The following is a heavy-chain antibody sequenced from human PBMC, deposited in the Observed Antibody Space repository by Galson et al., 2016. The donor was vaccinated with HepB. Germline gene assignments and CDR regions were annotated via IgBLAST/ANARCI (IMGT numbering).Heavy chain of an antibody. J-gene: IGHJ4*02. CDR1: GFTFSSYS. CDR3: AIIVGPKEPPRF. CDR2: IVSGSRTI. Sequence: SLRLSCAASGFTFSSYSINWVRQAPGKGLEWVSYIVSGSRTIYYAGSVKGRFTISRDNAKNSLYLQMNSLGDEDTAVYYCAIIVGPKEPPRFWGQGTLVTVSS. D-gene: IGHD1-26*01. V-gene: IGHV3-48*02.